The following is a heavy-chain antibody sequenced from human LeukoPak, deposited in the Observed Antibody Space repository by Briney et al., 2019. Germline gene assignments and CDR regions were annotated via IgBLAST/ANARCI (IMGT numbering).Heavy chain of an antibody. V-gene: IGHV4-39*07. CDR3: ALYNWNLSYYMDV. CDR2: IYYSGST. D-gene: IGHD1-20*01. CDR1: GGSISSSSYY. Sequence: SETLSLTCTVSGGSISSSSYYWGWIRQPPGKGLEWIGSIYYSGSTYYNPSLKSRVTISVDTSKNQFSLKLSSVTAADAAVYYCALYNWNLSYYMDVWGKGTTVTVSS. J-gene: IGHJ6*03.